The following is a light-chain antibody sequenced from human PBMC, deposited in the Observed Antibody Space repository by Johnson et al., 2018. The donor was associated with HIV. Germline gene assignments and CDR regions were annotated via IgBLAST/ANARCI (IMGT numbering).Light chain of an antibody. J-gene: IGLJ1*01. CDR2: DSD. CDR1: SSNIGNNH. V-gene: IGLV1-51*01. CDR3: GTWDSSLSEYV. Sequence: VLTQPPSVSAAPGQKVTISCSGSSSNIGNNHVSLFQQLPGTAPKLLIYDSDKRPSGIPDRFSGSRSGTSATLGVTGLQTGDEVDYYCGTWDSSLSEYVFGTGTNVTVL.